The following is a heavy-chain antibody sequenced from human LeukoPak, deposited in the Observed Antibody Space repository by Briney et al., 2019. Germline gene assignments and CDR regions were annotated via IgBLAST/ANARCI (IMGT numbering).Heavy chain of an antibody. J-gene: IGHJ3*02. D-gene: IGHD3-9*01. CDR1: GFTFSSYS. V-gene: IGHV3-21*01. CDR3: ARVRGILGAFDI. CDR2: ISTSSSYI. Sequence: PGGSLRLSCAASGFTFSSYSMNWVRQAPGKGLEWVSFISTSSSYIHNADSVKGRFTISRDNAENSLYLQMNSLRAEDTAVYYCARVRGILGAFDIWGQGTMVTVSS.